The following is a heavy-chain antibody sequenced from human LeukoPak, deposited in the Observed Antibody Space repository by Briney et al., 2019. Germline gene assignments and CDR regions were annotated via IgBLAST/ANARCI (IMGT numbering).Heavy chain of an antibody. J-gene: IGHJ4*02. CDR1: GFTFSSYE. Sequence: GGSLRLSCAASGFTFSSYEMNWVRQAPGKGLEWVSYISSSSSNKYYADSVKGRFTISRDNAKNSLYLQMNSLRAEDTAVYYCASPQYYFDYWGQGTLVTVSS. CDR2: ISSSSSNK. CDR3: ASPQYYFDY. V-gene: IGHV3-48*03. D-gene: IGHD5-24*01.